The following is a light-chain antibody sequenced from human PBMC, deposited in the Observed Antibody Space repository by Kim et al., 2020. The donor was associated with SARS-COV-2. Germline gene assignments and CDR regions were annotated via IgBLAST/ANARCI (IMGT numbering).Light chain of an antibody. V-gene: IGLV3-9*01. CDR2: RDS. CDR1: NIGSKN. J-gene: IGLJ1*01. CDR3: QVWDSSTASYV. Sequence: SYELTQPLSVSVALGQTARITCGGNNIGSKNVHWYQQKPGQAPVLVIYRDSNRPSGIPERFSGSNSGNTATLNISRAQAGDEADNYCQVWDSSTASYVFG.